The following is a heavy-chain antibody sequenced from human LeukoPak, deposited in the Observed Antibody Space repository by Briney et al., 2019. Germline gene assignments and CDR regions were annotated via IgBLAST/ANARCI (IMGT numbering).Heavy chain of an antibody. Sequence: PGGSLRLSCAAPGFTVSSNYMSWVRQAPGKGLEWVSVIYSGGSTYYADSVKGRFTISRDNSKNTLYLQMNSLRAEDTAVYYCARDRGSSGYFDYWGQGTLVTVSS. CDR3: ARDRGSSGYFDY. V-gene: IGHV3-53*01. CDR1: GFTVSSNY. J-gene: IGHJ4*02. CDR2: IYSGGST. D-gene: IGHD3-22*01.